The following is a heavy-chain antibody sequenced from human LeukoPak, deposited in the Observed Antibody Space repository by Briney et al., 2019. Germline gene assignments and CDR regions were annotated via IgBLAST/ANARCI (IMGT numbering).Heavy chain of an antibody. V-gene: IGHV3-15*07. D-gene: IGHD5-12*01. Sequence: PGGSLRLSCAASGFTFSDHYIDWVRQAPGKGLEWVGRIKSKTDGGTTDYAAPVKGRFTISRDDSKNTLYLQMNSLKTEDTAVYYCTTDGYSGYDFGYWGQGTLATVSS. CDR1: GFTFSDHY. J-gene: IGHJ4*02. CDR3: TTDGYSGYDFGY. CDR2: IKSKTDGGTT.